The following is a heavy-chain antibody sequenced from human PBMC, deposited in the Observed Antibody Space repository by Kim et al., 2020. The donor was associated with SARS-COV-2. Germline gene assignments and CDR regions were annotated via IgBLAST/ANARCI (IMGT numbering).Heavy chain of an antibody. Sequence: GGSLRLSCAASGFTFSSYAMHWVRQAPGKGLEWVAVISYDGSNKYYADSVKGRFTISIDNSKHTLYLQMNSLRAEDTAVYYCACVRSGYYFDAFDIWGQG. D-gene: IGHD3-22*01. CDR1: GFTFSSYA. CDR3: ACVRSGYYFDAFDI. V-gene: IGHV3-30-3*01. J-gene: IGHJ3*02. CDR2: ISYDGSNK.